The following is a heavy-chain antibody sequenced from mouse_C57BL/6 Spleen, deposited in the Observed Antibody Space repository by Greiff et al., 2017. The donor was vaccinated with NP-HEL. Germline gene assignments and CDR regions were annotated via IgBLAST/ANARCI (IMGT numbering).Heavy chain of an antibody. CDR1: GYTFTDYN. J-gene: IGHJ2*01. D-gene: IGHD1-1*01. V-gene: IGHV1-18*01. CDR2: INPNNGGT. Sequence: VQLQQSGPELVKPGASVKIPCKASGYTFTDYNMDWVKQSHGKSLEWIGDINPNNGGTIYNQKFKGKATLTVDTSSSTAYMELRILTSEDTAVYYCARASSDSYYCDYWGQGTTLTVSS. CDR3: ARASSDSYYCDY.